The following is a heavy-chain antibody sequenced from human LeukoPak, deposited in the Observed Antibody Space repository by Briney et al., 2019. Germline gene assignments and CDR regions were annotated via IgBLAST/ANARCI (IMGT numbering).Heavy chain of an antibody. J-gene: IGHJ4*02. CDR1: GGSISSSSYY. Sequence: SETLSLTCTVSGGSISSSSYYWGWIRQPPGKGLEWIGSIYHSGSTYFHPSLKSRVTISVDTSKNQFSLKLSSVTAADTAVYYCARDSVDTRLDYWGQGTLVTVSS. CDR2: IYHSGST. D-gene: IGHD5-18*01. CDR3: ARDSVDTRLDY. V-gene: IGHV4-39*07.